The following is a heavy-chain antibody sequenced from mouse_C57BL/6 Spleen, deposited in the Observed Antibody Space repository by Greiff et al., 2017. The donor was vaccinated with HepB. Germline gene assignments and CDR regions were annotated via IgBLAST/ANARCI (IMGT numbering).Heavy chain of an antibody. V-gene: IGHV1-82*01. CDR1: GYAFSSSW. CDR3: ARPTLGNYAMDY. D-gene: IGHD4-1*01. J-gene: IGHJ4*01. Sequence: QVQLQQSGPELVKPGASVKISCKASGYAFSSSWMNWVKQRPGKGLEWIGRIYPGDGDTNYNGKFKGKATLTADKSSSTAYMQLSSLTSEDSAVYFCARPTLGNYAMDYWGQGTSVTVSS. CDR2: IYPGDGDT.